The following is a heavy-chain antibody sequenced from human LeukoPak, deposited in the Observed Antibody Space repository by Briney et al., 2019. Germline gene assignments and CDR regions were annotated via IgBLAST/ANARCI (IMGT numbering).Heavy chain of an antibody. CDR1: GFTFSSYW. CDR3: AREDRTGYISGYDY. CDR2: INSDGSST. J-gene: IGHJ4*02. Sequence: GGSLRLSCAASGFTFSSYWMHWVRQAPGKGLVWVSRINSDGSSTSYADSVKGRFTISRDNAKNSLYLQMNSLRAEDTAVYYCAREDRTGYISGYDYWGQGTLVTVSS. V-gene: IGHV3-74*01. D-gene: IGHD6-19*01.